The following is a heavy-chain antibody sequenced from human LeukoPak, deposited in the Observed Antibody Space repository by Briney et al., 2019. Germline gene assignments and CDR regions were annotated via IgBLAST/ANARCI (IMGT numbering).Heavy chain of an antibody. CDR3: ARGGSYLSAFDI. Sequence: GGSLRLSCAASGFTFSSYGMSWVRQAPGKGLEWVSAISGSGGSTYYADSVKGRFTISRANSKNTLYLQMNSLRAEDTAVYYCARGGSYLSAFDIWGQGTMVTVSS. CDR1: GFTFSSYG. CDR2: ISGSGGST. D-gene: IGHD1-26*01. J-gene: IGHJ3*02. V-gene: IGHV3-23*01.